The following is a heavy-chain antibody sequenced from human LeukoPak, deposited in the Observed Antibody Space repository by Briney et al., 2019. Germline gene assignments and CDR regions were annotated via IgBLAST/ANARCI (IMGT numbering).Heavy chain of an antibody. J-gene: IGHJ6*02. V-gene: IGHV1-69*04. CDR3: ARAPRISINGVTTYYYYGMDV. D-gene: IGHD4-11*01. CDR2: IIPMFGVA. Sequence: ASVKVSGKASGSTFSTYAISWVRQTPGQGLEWRGRIIPMFGVANYSQNFQGRVTITADKSTSTAYMELSRLRSDDTAVYYCARAPRISINGVTTYYYYGMDVWGQGTTVTVSS. CDR1: GSTFSTYA.